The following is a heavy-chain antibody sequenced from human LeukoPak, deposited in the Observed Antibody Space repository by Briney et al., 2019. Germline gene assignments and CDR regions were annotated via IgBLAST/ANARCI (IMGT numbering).Heavy chain of an antibody. V-gene: IGHV3-33*01. CDR3: ACDYGGNSGVDY. D-gene: IGHD4-23*01. CDR2: IWYDGSDK. Sequence: WVAFIWYDGSDKYYADSVKGRFTISRDNSKNTLYLQMNSLRAEDTAVYYCACDYGGNSGVDYWGQGTLVTVSS. J-gene: IGHJ4*02.